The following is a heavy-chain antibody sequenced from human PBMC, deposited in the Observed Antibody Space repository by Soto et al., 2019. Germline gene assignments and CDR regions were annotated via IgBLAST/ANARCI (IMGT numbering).Heavy chain of an antibody. D-gene: IGHD6-13*01. J-gene: IGHJ6*02. CDR1: GASVSRDY. CDR3: ARDIASVGADGVDV. CDR2: ISDSGST. V-gene: IGHV4-59*02. Sequence: QVQLHESGPGLVIPSETLSLTCAVSGASVSRDYWSWVRQPPGKALEWIGFISDSGSTNYNPSLKSRVTISADASKNQFSLTLTYVTAADTAVYYCARDIASVGADGVDVWGQGTTVTVSS.